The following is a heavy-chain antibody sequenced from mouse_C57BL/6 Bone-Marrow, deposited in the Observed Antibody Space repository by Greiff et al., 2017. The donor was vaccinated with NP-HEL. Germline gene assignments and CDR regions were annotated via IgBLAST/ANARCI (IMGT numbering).Heavy chain of an antibody. CDR3: ARLEDYDALYAMDY. CDR1: GYTFTDYY. J-gene: IGHJ4*01. Sequence: EVQLHQSGPELVKPGASVKISCKASGYTFTDYYMNWVKQSHGKSLEWIGDINPNNGGTSYNQKFKGKATLTVDKSSSTAYMELRSLTSEDSAVYYCARLEDYDALYAMDYWGQGTSVTVSS. D-gene: IGHD2-4*01. CDR2: INPNNGGT. V-gene: IGHV1-26*01.